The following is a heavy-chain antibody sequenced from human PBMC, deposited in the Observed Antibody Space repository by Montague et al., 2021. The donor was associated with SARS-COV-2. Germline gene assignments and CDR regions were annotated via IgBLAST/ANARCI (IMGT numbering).Heavy chain of an antibody. CDR3: ARWYPHTLTLIGLRGKSASDY. J-gene: IGHJ4*02. CDR2: INHSGTT. CDR1: GGSFSGYY. V-gene: IGHV4-34*01. D-gene: IGHD3-9*01. Sequence: SETLSLTCAVYGGSFSGYYWTWIRQSPGKGLEWIAEINHSGTTNYNFNPSLRSRVTISVDTSKSQFSLKLSSVTAADTGVYYCARWYPHTLTLIGLRGKSASDYWGQGTLVAVSS.